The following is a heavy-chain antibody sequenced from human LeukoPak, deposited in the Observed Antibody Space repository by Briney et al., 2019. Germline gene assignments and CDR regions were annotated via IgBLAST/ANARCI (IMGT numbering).Heavy chain of an antibody. V-gene: IGHV3-30*02. D-gene: IGHD3-16*01. CDR3: AKRGYYDGRTNPFDY. Sequence: GGSLRLSCAASGFTFSNYGMHWVRQAPGKGLEWVAFIRYDGSNKYYADSVKGRFTISRDNSKNTLYLQMNSLRAEDTALYYCAKRGYYDGRTNPFDYWGQGTLVTVSS. J-gene: IGHJ4*02. CDR1: GFTFSNYG. CDR2: IRYDGSNK.